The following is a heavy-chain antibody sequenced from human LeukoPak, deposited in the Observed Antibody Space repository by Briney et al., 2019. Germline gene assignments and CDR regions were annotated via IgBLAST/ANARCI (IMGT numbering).Heavy chain of an antibody. CDR3: AKVGTISWYMDY. D-gene: IGHD6-13*01. CDR1: GFTISTYW. V-gene: IGHV3-7*01. J-gene: IGHJ4*02. Sequence: GGSLRLSCPASGFTISTYWMSWVRQAPGRGLEWVANIKQDGSEKFYVDSVKGRFTISRDNAKNSLYLQMNSLRAEDTAVYYCAKVGTISWYMDYWGQGILVTVSS. CDR2: IKQDGSEK.